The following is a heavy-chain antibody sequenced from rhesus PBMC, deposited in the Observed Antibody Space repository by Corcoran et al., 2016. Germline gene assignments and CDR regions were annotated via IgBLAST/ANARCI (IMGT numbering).Heavy chain of an antibody. V-gene: IGHV4-65*01. Sequence: QVQLQESGPGLVKPSETLSLTCAVSGGSVSSSNWWSWIRQPPGKGLEWIGYISGSSGSTYYNPSLKSRVTISTDTSKNQFSLTLSSATAADTAVYYCARGWNGFDYWGQGVLVTVSS. CDR2: ISGSSGST. J-gene: IGHJ4*01. CDR3: ARGWNGFDY. D-gene: IGHD1-32*01. CDR1: GGSVSSSNW.